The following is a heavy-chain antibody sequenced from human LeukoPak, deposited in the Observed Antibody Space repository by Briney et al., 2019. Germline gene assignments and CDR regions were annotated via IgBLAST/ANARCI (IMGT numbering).Heavy chain of an antibody. CDR3: ARGPPGIAPGGYFDY. CDR1: GFTVSSNY. J-gene: IGHJ4*02. D-gene: IGHD6-13*01. V-gene: IGHV3-66*01. Sequence: GGSLRLSCAASGFTVSSNYMSWVRQAPGKGLERVSVIYSGGSTYYADSVKGRFTISRDNSKNTLYLQMNSLRAEDTAVYYCARGPPGIAPGGYFDYWGQGTLVTVSS. CDR2: IYSGGST.